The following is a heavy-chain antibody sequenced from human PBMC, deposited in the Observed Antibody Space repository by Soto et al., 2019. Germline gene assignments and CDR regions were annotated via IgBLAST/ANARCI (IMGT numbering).Heavy chain of an antibody. CDR2: ISSGSDTI. CDR1: GFTFSDYG. D-gene: IGHD5-12*01. CDR3: ARVSTTWEDDY. Sequence: EVQQVESGGGLVQPGGSLRLSCAASGFTFSDYGVNWGRQAPGKGLEWISYISSGSDTIYYADSVKGRFTISRDDAKNSLFLQMTSLRDEDTAVYYCARVSTTWEDDYWGQGTLVTVSS. J-gene: IGHJ4*02. V-gene: IGHV3-48*02.